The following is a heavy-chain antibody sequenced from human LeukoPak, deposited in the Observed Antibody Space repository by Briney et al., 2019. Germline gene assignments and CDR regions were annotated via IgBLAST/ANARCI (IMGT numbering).Heavy chain of an antibody. CDR1: GFTFDDYA. Sequence: GGSLRLSCAASGFTFDDYAMHWVRQAPGKGLEWVSGISWNSGSIGYADSVKGRFTISRDNSKNTLYLQMNSLRAEDTAVYYCAKGSGSLKPFDYWGQGTLVTVSS. CDR3: AKGSGSLKPFDY. V-gene: IGHV3-9*01. D-gene: IGHD3-10*01. J-gene: IGHJ4*02. CDR2: ISWNSGSI.